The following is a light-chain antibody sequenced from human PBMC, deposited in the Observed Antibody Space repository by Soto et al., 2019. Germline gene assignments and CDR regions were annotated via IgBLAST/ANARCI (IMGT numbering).Light chain of an antibody. Sequence: DIQMTQSPSTLSASVGDRVTITCRASQSISSWLAWYQQKPGKAPKLLIYDASSLESGVPSRFSGSGSGTEFTLTISSLQPEDVAVYYCQQYYSTPAITFGEGTRLAIK. J-gene: IGKJ5*01. CDR3: QQYYSTPAIT. CDR1: QSISSW. CDR2: DAS. V-gene: IGKV1-5*01.